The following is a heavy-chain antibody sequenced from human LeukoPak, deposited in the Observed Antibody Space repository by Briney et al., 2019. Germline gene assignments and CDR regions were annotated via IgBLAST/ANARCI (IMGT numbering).Heavy chain of an antibody. V-gene: IGHV3-7*01. D-gene: IGHD3-22*01. J-gene: IGHJ5*02. CDR1: GFTFSSYW. Sequence: GGSLRLSCAASGFTFSSYWMSWVRQAPGKGLEWVANIKQDGSEKYYVDSVKGRFTISRDNAKNSLYLQMNSLRAEDTAVYYCARYRGLYYYDSSGFNWFDPWGQGTLVTVSS. CDR2: IKQDGSEK. CDR3: ARYRGLYYYDSSGFNWFDP.